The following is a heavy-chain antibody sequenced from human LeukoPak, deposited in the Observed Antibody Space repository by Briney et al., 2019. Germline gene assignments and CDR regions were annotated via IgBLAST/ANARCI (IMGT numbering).Heavy chain of an antibody. V-gene: IGHV3-21*01. CDR1: GFTFSSYS. D-gene: IGHD3-16*01. Sequence: GGSLRLSCAASGFTFSSYSMNWVRQAPGRGLEWVSSIRFTGSYIYYADSVKGRFTISRDNSKNTLYLQMNSLRAEDTAVYYCARDWGSFDYWGQGTLVTVSS. CDR3: ARDWGSFDY. CDR2: IRFTGSYI. J-gene: IGHJ4*02.